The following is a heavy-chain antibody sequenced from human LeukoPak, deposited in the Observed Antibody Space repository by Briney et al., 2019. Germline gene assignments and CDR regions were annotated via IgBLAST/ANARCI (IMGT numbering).Heavy chain of an antibody. D-gene: IGHD3-22*01. Sequence: PSETLSLTCTVSGGSISSHYWSWIRQPPGEGLEWNGYIYYSGSTNYNPSLKSRVTISVDTSKNQFSLKLSSVTAADTAVYYCARVNPYYYDSSGYYYFDYWGQGTLITVSS. J-gene: IGHJ4*02. CDR1: GGSISSHY. V-gene: IGHV4-59*11. CDR2: IYYSGST. CDR3: ARVNPYYYDSSGYYYFDY.